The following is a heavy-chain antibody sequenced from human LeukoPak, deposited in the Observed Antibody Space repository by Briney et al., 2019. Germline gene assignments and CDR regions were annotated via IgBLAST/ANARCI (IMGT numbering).Heavy chain of an antibody. CDR2: ISSSGTTT. J-gene: IGHJ4*02. CDR1: GFTFSSYE. Sequence: PGGSLRLSCAASGFTFSSYEMNWVRQAPGKGLEWVSYISSSGTTTYYADVKGRFTISRDNAKNSLYLHMNSLRAEDTAVYYCARALPSSRYYFDYWGQGTLVTVSS. V-gene: IGHV3-48*03. D-gene: IGHD6-13*01. CDR3: ARALPSSRYYFDY.